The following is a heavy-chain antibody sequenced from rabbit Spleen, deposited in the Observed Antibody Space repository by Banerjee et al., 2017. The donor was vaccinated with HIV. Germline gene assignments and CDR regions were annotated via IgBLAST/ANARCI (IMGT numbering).Heavy chain of an antibody. V-gene: IGHV1S7*01. CDR1: GFDLNTYG. J-gene: IGHJ4*01. Sequence: QSLEESGGGLVKPGASLTLSCKASGFDLNTYGVSWVRQAPGKGLEWIGYIDPIFGRTYYASWVNGRFTISSHNAQNTLYLQLNSLTAADTATYFCARGYANSSSGLPTYYFNLWGPGTLVTVS. CDR2: IDPIFGRT. CDR3: ARGYANSSSGLPTYYFNL. D-gene: IGHD1-1*01.